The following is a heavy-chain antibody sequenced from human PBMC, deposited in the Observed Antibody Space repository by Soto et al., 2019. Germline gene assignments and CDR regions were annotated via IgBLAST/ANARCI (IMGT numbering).Heavy chain of an antibody. J-gene: IGHJ4*02. CDR1: GFTFSSYS. CDR3: ARANYYGSPGDFDY. Sequence: EVQLVESGGGLVQPGGSLRLSCAASGFTFSSYSMNWVRQAPGKGLEWVSYISSSSSTIYYADSVKGRFTISRDNAKNSLYLPMNSLRTEETAVNYCARANYYGSPGDFDYWGQGTLVTVSS. V-gene: IGHV3-48*01. D-gene: IGHD3-10*01. CDR2: ISSSSSTI.